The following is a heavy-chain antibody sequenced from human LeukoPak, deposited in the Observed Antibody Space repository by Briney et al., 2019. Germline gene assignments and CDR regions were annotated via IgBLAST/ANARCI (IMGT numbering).Heavy chain of an antibody. V-gene: IGHV4-4*07. CDR1: GGSISSYY. CDR3: ARDRLSNYVSWFDP. Sequence: SETLSLTCTVSGGSISSYYWSWIRQPAGKGLEWIGRIYTSGSTNYNPSLKSRVTMSVDTSKNQFSLKLDSVTAADTAVYYCARDRLSNYVSWFDPWGQGTLVTVSS. J-gene: IGHJ5*02. D-gene: IGHD4-11*01. CDR2: IYTSGST.